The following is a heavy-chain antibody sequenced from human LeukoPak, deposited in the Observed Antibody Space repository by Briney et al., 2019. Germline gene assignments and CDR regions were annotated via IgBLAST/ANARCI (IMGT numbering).Heavy chain of an antibody. J-gene: IGHJ4*02. CDR2: INPISGGT. CDR1: GYTFTGYY. CDR3: ARGLRSVYDPYHTKGY. V-gene: IGHV1-2*02. Sequence: ASVKVSCKASGYTFTGYYMHWVRQAPGQGLEWMGWINPISGGTNYAQKFQGRVTMTRDTSISTAYMELSRLRSDDTAVYYCARGLRSVYDPYHTKGYWGQGTLVTVSS. D-gene: IGHD5/OR15-5a*01.